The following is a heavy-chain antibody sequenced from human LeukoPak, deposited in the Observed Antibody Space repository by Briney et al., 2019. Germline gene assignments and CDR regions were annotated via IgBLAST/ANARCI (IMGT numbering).Heavy chain of an antibody. CDR2: ISSSSSYI. CDR1: GFTFSSYS. J-gene: IGHJ4*02. CDR3: ARAILRLSDY. Sequence: SGGSLGLSCAASGFTFSSYSMNWVRQAPGKGLEWVSSISSSSSYIYYADSVKGRFTISRDNAKNSLYLQMNSLRAEDTAVYYCARAILRLSDYWGQGTLVTVSS. D-gene: IGHD2-8*02. V-gene: IGHV3-21*01.